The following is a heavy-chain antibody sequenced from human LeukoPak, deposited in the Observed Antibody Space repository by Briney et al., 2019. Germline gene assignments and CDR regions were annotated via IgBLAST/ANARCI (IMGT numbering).Heavy chain of an antibody. Sequence: SETLSLTCTVSGGSISSYYWSWIRQPPGKGLEWIGYIYYSGSTNYNPSLKSRVTISVDTSKNQFSLKLSSVTAADTAVYYCAKGDLATAGTYYFDYWGQGTLVTVSS. V-gene: IGHV4-59*08. CDR2: IYYSGST. CDR3: AKGDLATAGTYYFDY. J-gene: IGHJ4*02. CDR1: GGSISSYY. D-gene: IGHD5-12*01.